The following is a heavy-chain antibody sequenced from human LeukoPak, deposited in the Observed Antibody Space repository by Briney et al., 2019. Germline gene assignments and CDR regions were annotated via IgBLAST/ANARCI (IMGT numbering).Heavy chain of an antibody. CDR1: GYSFSSGYY. CDR3: AIGPGYGSGWYLY. CDR2: IYHSGST. J-gene: IGHJ4*02. D-gene: IGHD6-19*01. V-gene: IGHV4-38-2*01. Sequence: SETLSLTCAVSGYSFSSGYYWGWIRQPPGKGLEWIGSIYHSGSTYYNPSLKSRVTISVDTSKNQFSLKLRSVTAADTAVYHCAIGPGYGSGWYLYWGQGTLVTVSS.